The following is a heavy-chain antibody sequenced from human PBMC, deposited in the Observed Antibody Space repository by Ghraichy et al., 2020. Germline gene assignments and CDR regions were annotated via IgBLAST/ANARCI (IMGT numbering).Heavy chain of an antibody. CDR1: GFTFDDYT. D-gene: IGHD3-10*01. CDR3: AKDSAAYGLGTAGVMDV. Sequence: GGSLRLSCAASGFTFDDYTMHWVRQAPGKGLEWVSLISWDGGSTYYADSVKGRFTISRDNSKNSLYLQMNSLRTEDTALYYCAKDSAAYGLGTAGVMDVWGQGTTVTVSS. J-gene: IGHJ6*02. V-gene: IGHV3-43*01. CDR2: ISWDGGST.